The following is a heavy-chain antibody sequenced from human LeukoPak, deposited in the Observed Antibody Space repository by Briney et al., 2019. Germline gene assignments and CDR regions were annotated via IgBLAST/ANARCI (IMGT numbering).Heavy chain of an antibody. CDR2: IYYSGST. J-gene: IGHJ4*02. Sequence: SETLSLTCTGSGGSISSYYWSWIRQPPGKGLEWIGYIYYSGSTNYNPSLKSRVTISVDTSKNQFSLKLSSVTAADTAVYYCARVYYDFWSGYEGFVDYWGQGTLVTVSS. D-gene: IGHD3-3*01. V-gene: IGHV4-59*01. CDR3: ARVYYDFWSGYEGFVDY. CDR1: GGSISSYY.